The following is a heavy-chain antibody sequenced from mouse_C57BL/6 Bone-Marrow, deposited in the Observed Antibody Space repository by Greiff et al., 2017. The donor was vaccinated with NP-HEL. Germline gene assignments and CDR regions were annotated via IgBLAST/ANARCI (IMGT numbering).Heavy chain of an antibody. D-gene: IGHD1-1*01. CDR1: GFTFSSYA. Sequence: EVKLMESGGGLVKPGGSLKLSCAASGFTFSSYAMSWVRQTPEKRLEWVATISDGGSYTYYPDNVKGRFTISRDNAKNNLYLQMSHLKSEDTAMYYCARDDYYGSSLFDYWGQGTTLTVSS. V-gene: IGHV5-4*01. CDR3: ARDDYYGSSLFDY. J-gene: IGHJ2*01. CDR2: ISDGGSYT.